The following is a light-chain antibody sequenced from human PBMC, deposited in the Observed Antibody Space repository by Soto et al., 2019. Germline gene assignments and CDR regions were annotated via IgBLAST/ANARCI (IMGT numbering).Light chain of an antibody. CDR2: WAS. V-gene: IGKV4-1*01. J-gene: IGKJ4*01. CDR3: QQYYTTPLT. CDR1: QSVLYNSTNKSY. Sequence: DIEMTQSPDSLAVSLGERATINCKSSQSVLYNSTNKSYLVWYQQKPGQPPKLLISWASTRESGVPDRFSGSGSGTDFTLTISSLQAEDVAVYYCQQYYTTPLTFGGGTKVDNK.